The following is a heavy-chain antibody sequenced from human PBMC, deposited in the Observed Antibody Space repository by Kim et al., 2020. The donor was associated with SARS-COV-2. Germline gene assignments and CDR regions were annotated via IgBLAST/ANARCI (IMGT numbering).Heavy chain of an antibody. CDR3: ARDRVTMIDPLVY. J-gene: IGHJ4*02. D-gene: IGHD3-22*01. Sequence: YAQKLQGRVTMTTDTSTSTAYMELRSLRSDDTAVYYCARDRVTMIDPLVYWGQGTLVTVSS. V-gene: IGHV1-18*01.